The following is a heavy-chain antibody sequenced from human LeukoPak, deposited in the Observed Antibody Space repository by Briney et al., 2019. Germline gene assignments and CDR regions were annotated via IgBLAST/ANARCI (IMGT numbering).Heavy chain of an antibody. CDR2: INHSGST. V-gene: IGHV4-34*01. CDR3: ARGVRSTDIVVVPRPNWFDP. Sequence: SETLSLTCAVYGGSFSGYYWSWIRQPPGKGLEWIGEINHSGSTNYNPSLKSRVTISVDTSKNQFSLELSSVTAADTAVYFCARGVRSTDIVVVPRPNWFDPWGQGTLVTVSS. J-gene: IGHJ5*02. CDR1: GGSFSGYY. D-gene: IGHD2-2*01.